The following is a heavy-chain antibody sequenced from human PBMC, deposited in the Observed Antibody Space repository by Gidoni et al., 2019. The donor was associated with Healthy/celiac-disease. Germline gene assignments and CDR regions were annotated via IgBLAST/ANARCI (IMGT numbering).Heavy chain of an antibody. Sequence: QVQLVESGGGVVQPGRSLRLSCSDSGFTFSSYGMPWVRQAPGKGLEWVAVISYDGSNKYYADSVKGRFTISRDNSKNTLYLQMNSLRAEDTAVYYCAKDYCGGDCYNFDYWGQGTLVTVSS. D-gene: IGHD2-21*02. CDR3: AKDYCGGDCYNFDY. CDR2: ISYDGSNK. CDR1: GFTFSSYG. V-gene: IGHV3-30*18. J-gene: IGHJ4*02.